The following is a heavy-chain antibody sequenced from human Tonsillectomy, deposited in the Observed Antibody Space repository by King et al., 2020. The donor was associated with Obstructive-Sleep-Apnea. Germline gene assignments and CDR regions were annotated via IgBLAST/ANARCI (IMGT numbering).Heavy chain of an antibody. V-gene: IGHV1-2*02. CDR1: GYTFTGYY. CDR3: ARVQWDLLIWGGMDV. D-gene: IGHD1-26*01. J-gene: IGHJ6*02. CDR2: INPNSGGT. Sequence: HVQLVQSRAEVKKPGASVKVSCKASGYTFTGYYMHWVRQAPGQGLEWMGWINPNSGGTNYAQKFQGRVTLTRDTSISTAYMELSRLRSDDTAVYYCARVQWDLLIWGGMDVWGQGTTVTVSS.